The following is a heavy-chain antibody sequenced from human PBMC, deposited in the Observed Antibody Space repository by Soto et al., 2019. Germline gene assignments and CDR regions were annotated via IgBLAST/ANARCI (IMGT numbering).Heavy chain of an antibody. J-gene: IGHJ5*02. D-gene: IGHD2-15*01. Sequence: QVQLQESGPGLVKPSQTLSLTCTVSGGSISSGGYYWSWIRQHPGKGLEWIGYIDYSGSTYYNPSLKSRVTISVDTSKNQFSLKLSSVTAADTAVYYCARMGYCSGGSCYSGWFDPWGQGPLVTVSS. CDR1: GGSISSGGYY. CDR3: ARMGYCSGGSCYSGWFDP. CDR2: IDYSGST. V-gene: IGHV4-31*03.